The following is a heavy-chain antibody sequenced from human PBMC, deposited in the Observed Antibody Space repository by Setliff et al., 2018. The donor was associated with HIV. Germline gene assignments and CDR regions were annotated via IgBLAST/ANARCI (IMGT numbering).Heavy chain of an antibody. V-gene: IGHV4-59*11. J-gene: IGHJ5*02. CDR3: ARDPGGLYCRSTTCQGGCFDP. Sequence: PSETLSLTCTVSGGSISSHYWSWIRQPPGKGLEWIGRLYYSGSTDYSPSLKSRVSISVDTSKNQLSLKLNSLTAADTAVYYCARDPGGLYCRSTTCQGGCFDPWGQGTLVTVS. CDR1: GGSISSHY. D-gene: IGHD2-2*01. CDR2: LYYSGST.